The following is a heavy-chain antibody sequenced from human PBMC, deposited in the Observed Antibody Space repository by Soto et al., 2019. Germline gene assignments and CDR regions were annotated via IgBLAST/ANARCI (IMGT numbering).Heavy chain of an antibody. CDR3: ARRAADNWYFDL. J-gene: IGHJ2*01. CDR1: GGSISSYY. CDR2: IYYSGST. D-gene: IGHD6-13*01. Sequence: SETLSLTCTVSGGSISSYYWSWIRQPPGKGLEWIGYIYYSGSTNYSPSLKSRLTISVDTSKNQFSLKLSSVTAADTAVYYCARRAADNWYFDLWGRGTLITVSS. V-gene: IGHV4-59*08.